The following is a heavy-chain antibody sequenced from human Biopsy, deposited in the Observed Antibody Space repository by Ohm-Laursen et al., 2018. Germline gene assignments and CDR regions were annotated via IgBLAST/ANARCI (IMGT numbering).Heavy chain of an antibody. CDR1: GYTFTTYY. CDR3: VLASFDY. CDR2: INPGGNST. Sequence: SVKVSCKVSGYTFTTYYIHWVRQAPGQGLEWMGIINPGGNSTAYTQNSQGRVTMTWDTSTTTVYMELSSLRSEDTAAYYCVLASFDYWGQGTLVTVPS. V-gene: IGHV1-46*01. J-gene: IGHJ4*02.